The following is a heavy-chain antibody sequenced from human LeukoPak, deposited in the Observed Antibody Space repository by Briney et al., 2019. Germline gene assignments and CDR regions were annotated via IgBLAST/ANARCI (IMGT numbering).Heavy chain of an antibody. Sequence: GGSLRLSCTASGFTFGDYAMSWVRQAPGKGLEWVGFIRSKAYGGTTEYAASVKGRFTISRDDSKSIAYLQMNSLKTEDTAVYYCTSLGYCSGDSCGFDYWGQGTLVTVSS. J-gene: IGHJ4*02. D-gene: IGHD2-15*01. CDR1: GFTFGDYA. CDR3: TSLGYCSGDSCGFDY. V-gene: IGHV3-49*04. CDR2: IRSKAYGGTT.